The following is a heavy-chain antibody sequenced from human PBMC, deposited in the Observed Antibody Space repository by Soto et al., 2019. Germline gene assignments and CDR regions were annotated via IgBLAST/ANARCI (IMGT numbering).Heavy chain of an antibody. CDR1: GGSISSYY. D-gene: IGHD1-7*01. J-gene: IGHJ5*02. Sequence: QVQLQESGPGLVKPSETLSLTCTVSGGSISSYYWSWIRQPAGKGLEWIGRIYTSGSTNYNPSLKSRVTMSVDTSKNQFSLKLSSVTAADTAVYYCARAGITGTTRRNWFDPWGQGTLVTVSS. CDR2: IYTSGST. CDR3: ARAGITGTTRRNWFDP. V-gene: IGHV4-4*07.